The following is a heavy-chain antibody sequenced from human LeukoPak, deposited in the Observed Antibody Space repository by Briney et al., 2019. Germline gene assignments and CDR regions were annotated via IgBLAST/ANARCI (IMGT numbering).Heavy chain of an antibody. V-gene: IGHV4-34*01. CDR3: ARDQRYYYDSSGYYSTFDY. CDR1: GGSFSGYY. J-gene: IGHJ4*02. Sequence: SETLSLTCAVYGGSFSGYYWSWIRQPPGKGLEWIGEINHSGSTNYNPSLKSRVTISVDTSKNQFSLKLSSVTAADTAVYYCARDQRYYYDSSGYYSTFDYWGQGTLVTVSS. D-gene: IGHD3-22*01. CDR2: INHSGST.